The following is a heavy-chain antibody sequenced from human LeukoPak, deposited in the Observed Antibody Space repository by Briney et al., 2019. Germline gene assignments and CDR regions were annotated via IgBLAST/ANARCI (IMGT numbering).Heavy chain of an antibody. V-gene: IGHV3-7*03. CDR1: GFTFSSYW. CDR2: INQDGTEK. J-gene: IGHJ4*02. Sequence: GGSLRLSCAASGFTFSSYWMSWVRQAPGEGLERVAKINQDGTEKAYVDSVRGRFTISRDNAKNSLFLQMNSLRAEDTAVYYCARGPLIAAAGRWWGQGTLVTVSS. D-gene: IGHD6-13*01. CDR3: ARGPLIAAAGRW.